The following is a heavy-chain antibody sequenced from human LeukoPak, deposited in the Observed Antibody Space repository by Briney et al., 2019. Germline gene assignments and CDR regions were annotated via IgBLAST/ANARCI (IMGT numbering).Heavy chain of an antibody. D-gene: IGHD3-3*01. CDR1: GFTFSDHY. J-gene: IGHJ4*02. CDR2: ISSSGSTI. Sequence: GGSLRLSCAASGFTFSDHYMSWIRQAPGKGLEWVSYISSSGSTIYYADSVKGRFTISRDNAKNSLYLQMNSLRAEDTAVYYCARDHPAYYDFWSGYNDYWGQGTLVTVSS. CDR3: ARDHPAYYDFWSGYNDY. V-gene: IGHV3-11*01.